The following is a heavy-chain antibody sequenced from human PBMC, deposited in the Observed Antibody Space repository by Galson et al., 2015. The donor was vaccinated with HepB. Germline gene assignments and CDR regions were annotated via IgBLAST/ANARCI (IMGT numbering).Heavy chain of an antibody. CDR2: IYHSGST. CDR3: ARAEGIAVAGPRAFDI. Sequence: ETLSLTCAVSGGSISSSNWWSWVRQPPGKGLEWIGEIYHSGSTNYNPSLKSRVTISVDKSKNQFSLKLSSVTAADTAVYYCARAEGIAVAGPRAFDIWGQGTMVTVSS. V-gene: IGHV4-4*02. CDR1: GGSISSSNW. D-gene: IGHD6-19*01. J-gene: IGHJ3*02.